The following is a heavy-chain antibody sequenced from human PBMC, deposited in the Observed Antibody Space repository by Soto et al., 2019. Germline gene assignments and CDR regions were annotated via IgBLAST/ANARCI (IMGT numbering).Heavy chain of an antibody. J-gene: IGHJ5*02. D-gene: IGHD3-10*01. V-gene: IGHV1-3*01. CDR2: INAGNGNT. Sequence: QVQLVQSGPEVKKPGASGKVSCKASGYTFTTYAIHWVRQAPGQGLEWMGWINAGNGNTEFSVRFRSRVPITRDTSASTAHMELTGLSSDDTAVYFCARRFKSAGWLDTWGQGTLVTVSS. CDR3: ARRFKSAGWLDT. CDR1: GYTFTTYA.